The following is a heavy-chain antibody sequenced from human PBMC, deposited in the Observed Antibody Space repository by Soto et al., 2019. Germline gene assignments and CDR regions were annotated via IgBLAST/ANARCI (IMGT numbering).Heavy chain of an antibody. CDR2: INHSGST. J-gene: IGHJ6*03. CDR3: ARGSRKIITMVRGVPYYMDV. CDR1: GGSLSDYY. D-gene: IGHD3-10*01. Sequence: SETLSLTCAVYGGSLSDYYWSWIRQPQGKGLEWIGEINHSGSTHSNPSLKSRVTISVDTSKNQFSLKLSSVTAADTAVYYCARGSRKIITMVRGVPYYMDVWGKGTTVTVSS. V-gene: IGHV4-34*01.